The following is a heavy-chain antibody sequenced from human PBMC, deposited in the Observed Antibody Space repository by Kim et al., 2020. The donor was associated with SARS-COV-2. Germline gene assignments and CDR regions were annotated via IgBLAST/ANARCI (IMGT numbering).Heavy chain of an antibody. D-gene: IGHD3-16*02. CDR3: ARDQDDYVWGSYRYFDY. Sequence: GGSLRLSCAASGFTFSSYAMHWVRQAPGKGLEWVAVISYDGSNKYYADSVKGRFTISRDNSKNTLYLQMNILRAEDTAVYYCARDQDDYVWGSYRYFDYWGQGTLVTVSS. J-gene: IGHJ4*02. CDR2: ISYDGSNK. CDR1: GFTFSSYA. V-gene: IGHV3-30*04.